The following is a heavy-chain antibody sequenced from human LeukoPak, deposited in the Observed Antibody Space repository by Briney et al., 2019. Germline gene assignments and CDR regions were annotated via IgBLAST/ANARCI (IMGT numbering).Heavy chain of an antibody. CDR1: GYSFTSYW. J-gene: IGHJ3*02. CDR3: ARVLCSSTSCGDAFDI. CDR2: IYPGDSDT. Sequence: GESLKISCKGSGYSFTSYWIGWVRQMPGKGPEWMGIIYPGDSDTRYSPSFQGQVTISADKSISTAYLQWSSLKASDTAMYYCARVLCSSTSCGDAFDIWGQGTMVTVSS. V-gene: IGHV5-51*01. D-gene: IGHD2-2*01.